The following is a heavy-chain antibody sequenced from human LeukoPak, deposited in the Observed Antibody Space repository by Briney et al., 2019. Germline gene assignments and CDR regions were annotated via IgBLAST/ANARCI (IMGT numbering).Heavy chain of an antibody. Sequence: GGSLRLSCAASGFTFSSYSMNWVRQAPGKGLEWVSYISGTSNTIYPEDSVKGRFTISRDNAKNSLYLQMNSLRAEDTAVYYCARQEGSGGYDYGLDYWGQGTLVTVSS. CDR1: GFTFSSYS. CDR3: ARQEGSGGYDYGLDY. D-gene: IGHD5-12*01. V-gene: IGHV3-48*04. J-gene: IGHJ4*02. CDR2: ISGTSNTI.